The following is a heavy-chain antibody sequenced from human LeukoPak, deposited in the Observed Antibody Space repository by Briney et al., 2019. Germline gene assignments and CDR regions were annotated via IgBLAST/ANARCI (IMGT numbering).Heavy chain of an antibody. V-gene: IGHV1-18*04. J-gene: IGHJ3*02. CDR3: AREEGDWGDAFDI. Sequence: ASEKVSCKASGYTFTSYHMHWVRQAPGQGLELMGWISGYNGNTNYAQKVQGRVTMTRDTSTSTAYMELRSLRSDDTAVYYCAREEGDWGDAFDIWGQGTLVTVSS. D-gene: IGHD2-21*02. CDR2: ISGYNGNT. CDR1: GYTFTSYH.